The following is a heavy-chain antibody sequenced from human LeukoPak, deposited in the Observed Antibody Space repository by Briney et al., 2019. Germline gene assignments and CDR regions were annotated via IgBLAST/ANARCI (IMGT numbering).Heavy chain of an antibody. V-gene: IGHV4-34*01. CDR2: INHSGST. CDR1: GGSFSGYY. CDR3: ARGGSWWLGELLPLLDY. J-gene: IGHJ4*02. D-gene: IGHD3-10*01. Sequence: SETLSLTCAVYGGSFSGYYWSWIRQPPGKGLEWIGEINHSGSTIYNPSLKSRVTISVDTSKNQFSLKLSSVTAADTAVYYCARGGSWWLGELLPLLDYWGQGTLVTVSS.